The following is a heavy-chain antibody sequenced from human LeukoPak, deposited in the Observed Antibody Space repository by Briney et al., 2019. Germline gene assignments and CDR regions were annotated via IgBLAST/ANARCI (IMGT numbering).Heavy chain of an antibody. CDR2: INHSGST. Sequence: SETLSLTCAVYGGSFSGYYWSWIRQPPGKGLEWIGEINHSGSTNYNPSLKSRVTISVDTSKNQFSLKLSSVTAADTAVYYCARGSQTRGLGYWGQGTLVTVSS. D-gene: IGHD3-16*01. CDR3: ARGSQTRGLGY. J-gene: IGHJ4*02. CDR1: GGSFSGYY. V-gene: IGHV4-34*01.